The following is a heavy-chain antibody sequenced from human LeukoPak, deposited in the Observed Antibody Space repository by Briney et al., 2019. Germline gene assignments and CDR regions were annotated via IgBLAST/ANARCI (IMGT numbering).Heavy chain of an antibody. CDR2: MNPNSGNT. CDR3: ARPGDSGGTSGYYYYGMDV. CDR1: GYTFTSYD. Sequence: ASVTVSRKSSGYTFTSYDINWVRQATGQGLEWMGWMNPNSGNTGYAQKFQGRVTMTSNTSISTAYMKLSSLRSEDTVVYYCARPGDSGGTSGYYYYGMDVWGQGTTVTVSS. D-gene: IGHD2-15*01. J-gene: IGHJ6*02. V-gene: IGHV1-8*01.